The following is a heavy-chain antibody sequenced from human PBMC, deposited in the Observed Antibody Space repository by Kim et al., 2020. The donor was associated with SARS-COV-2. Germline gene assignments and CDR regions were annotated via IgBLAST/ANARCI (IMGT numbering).Heavy chain of an antibody. V-gene: IGHV3-33*06. J-gene: IGHJ5*02. D-gene: IGHD6-6*01. Sequence: ADSVKGRFTISRDNSKSTLYLQMNSLRAEDTAVYYCAKGSIAARPGWFDPWGQGTLVTVSS. CDR3: AKGSIAARPGWFDP.